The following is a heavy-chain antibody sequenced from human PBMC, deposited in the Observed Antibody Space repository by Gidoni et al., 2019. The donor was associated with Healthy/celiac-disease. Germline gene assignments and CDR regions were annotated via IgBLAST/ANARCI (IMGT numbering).Heavy chain of an antibody. V-gene: IGHV3-33*01. CDR2: IWYDGSNK. CDR3: ARKMTTVTSSKANYYYYGMDV. J-gene: IGHJ6*02. Sequence: QVQLVESGGGVVQPGRSLRLSCAASGFTFSSYGMHWVRQAPGKGLEWVAVIWYDGSNKYYADSVKGRFTISRDNSKNTLYLQMNSLRAEDTAVYYCARKMTTVTSSKANYYYYGMDVWGQGTTVTVSS. CDR1: GFTFSSYG. D-gene: IGHD4-4*01.